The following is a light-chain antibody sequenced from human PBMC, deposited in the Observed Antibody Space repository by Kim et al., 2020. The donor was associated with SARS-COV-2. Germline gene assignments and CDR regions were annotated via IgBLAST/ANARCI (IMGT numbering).Light chain of an antibody. CDR2: GAS. CDR1: QSVRSSY. CDR3: QQYGTSPWT. Sequence: PGERATLSCRASQSVRSSYLAWYQQKSGQAPRLLIYGASSRATGIPDRFSGSGSGTDFTLTISRLEPEDFAVYYCQQYGTSPWTFGQGTKVDIK. V-gene: IGKV3-20*01. J-gene: IGKJ1*01.